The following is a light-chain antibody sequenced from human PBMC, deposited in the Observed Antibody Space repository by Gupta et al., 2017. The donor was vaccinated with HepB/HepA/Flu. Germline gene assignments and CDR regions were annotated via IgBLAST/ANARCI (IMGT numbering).Light chain of an antibody. CDR2: GAS. Sequence: EIVLTQSPGTLSLSPGEGATLSCRASQSVSSYLAWYQQKPGQAPRLLIYGASTRATGIPDRFSGSGSGTDFTLTISRLEPEDFAVYSCQQYGSSPQTFGQGTKVEI. CDR1: QSVSSY. J-gene: IGKJ1*01. CDR3: QQYGSSPQT. V-gene: IGKV3-20*01.